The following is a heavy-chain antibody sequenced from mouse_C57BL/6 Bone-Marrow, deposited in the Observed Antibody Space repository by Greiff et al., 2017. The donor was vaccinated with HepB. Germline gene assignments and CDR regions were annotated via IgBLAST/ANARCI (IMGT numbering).Heavy chain of an antibody. V-gene: IGHV1-5*01. CDR1: GYTFTSYW. CDR3: TRYYYGSSYRAMDY. J-gene: IGHJ4*01. D-gene: IGHD1-1*01. CDR2: IYPGNSDT. Sequence: VQLQQSGTVLGRPGASVKMSCKTSGYTFTSYWMHWVKQRPGQGLEWIGAIYPGNSDTSYNQKFKGKAKLTAVTSASTAYMELSSLTNEDSAVYYCTRYYYGSSYRAMDYWGQGTSVTVSS.